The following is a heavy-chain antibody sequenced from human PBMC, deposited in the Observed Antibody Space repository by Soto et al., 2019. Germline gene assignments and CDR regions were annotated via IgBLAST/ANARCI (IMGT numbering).Heavy chain of an antibody. V-gene: IGHV1-69*13. CDR2: IIPIFGTA. J-gene: IGHJ6*02. CDR1: GGTFSSYA. D-gene: IGHD2-21*02. CDR3: ASPYCGGDCYSDYYYGMDV. Sequence: SVKVSCKASGGTFSSYAISWVRQAPGQGLEWMGGIIPIFGTANYAQKFQGRVTITADESTSTAYMELSSLRSEDTAVYYCASPYCGGDCYSDYYYGMDVWGQGTKVTVSS.